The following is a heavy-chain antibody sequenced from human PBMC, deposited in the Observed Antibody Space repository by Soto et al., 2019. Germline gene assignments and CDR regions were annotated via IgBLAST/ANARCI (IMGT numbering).Heavy chain of an antibody. CDR2: ISSSSSYI. CDR1: GFTFSSYS. J-gene: IGHJ3*02. D-gene: IGHD3-10*01. V-gene: IGHV3-21*01. CDR3: ARENHGWLGELLGNLDAFDI. Sequence: PVGSLRLSCAASGFTFSSYSMNWVRQAPGKGLEWVSSISSSSSYIYYADSVKGRFTISRDNAKNSLYLQMNSLRAEDTAVYYCARENHGWLGELLGNLDAFDIWGKGTRGTVSS.